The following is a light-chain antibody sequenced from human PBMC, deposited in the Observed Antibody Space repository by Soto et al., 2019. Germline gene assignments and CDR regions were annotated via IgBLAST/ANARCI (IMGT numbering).Light chain of an antibody. CDR1: RSISNW. Sequence: DIQMTQSPSTLSASVGDRVTITCRASRSISNWLAWYQQRPGIAPKLLIFDASILQSGVPSRFSGSGSGTEFTLSISSLQTHDFATYYCQQYGSFSPITFGGGTKVDIK. V-gene: IGKV1-5*01. CDR3: QQYGSFSPIT. J-gene: IGKJ4*01. CDR2: DAS.